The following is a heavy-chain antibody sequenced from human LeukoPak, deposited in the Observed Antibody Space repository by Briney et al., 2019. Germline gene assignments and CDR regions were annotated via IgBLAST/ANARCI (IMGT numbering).Heavy chain of an antibody. Sequence: EGSLRLSCAASGFTFSSYGMHWVRQAPGKGLEWVAVIWYDGSNKYYADSVKGRFTISRDNSKNTLYLQMNSLRAEDTAVYYCARDAEHNSNWFDPWGQGTLVTVSS. D-gene: IGHD1-20*01. CDR1: GFTFSSYG. V-gene: IGHV3-33*01. CDR2: IWYDGSNK. J-gene: IGHJ5*02. CDR3: ARDAEHNSNWFDP.